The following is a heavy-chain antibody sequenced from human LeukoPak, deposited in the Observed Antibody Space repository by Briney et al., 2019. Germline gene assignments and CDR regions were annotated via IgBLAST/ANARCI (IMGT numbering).Heavy chain of an antibody. CDR2: IYYSGST. V-gene: IGHV4-39*01. CDR3: ARRNWNDVNFDY. J-gene: IGHJ4*02. D-gene: IGHD1-1*01. Sequence: PSETLSLTCTVSGASISSSSFYWDWIRQPPGKGLEWIGSIYYSGSTYYNPSLKSRVAISVDTSKNQFSLKLSSVTAADTALYYCARRNWNDVNFDYWGQGTLVTVSS. CDR1: GASISSSSFY.